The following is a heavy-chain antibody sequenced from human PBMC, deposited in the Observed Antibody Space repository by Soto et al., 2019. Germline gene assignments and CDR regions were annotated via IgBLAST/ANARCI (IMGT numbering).Heavy chain of an antibody. CDR2: IGTAGDT. CDR3: ARGIFYGLLHLGELSDDASDI. CDR1: GFTFSSYD. V-gene: IGHV3-13*01. D-gene: IGHD3-16*02. J-gene: IGHJ3*02. Sequence: GGSLRLSCAASGFTFSSYDMHWVRQATGKGLEWVSAIGTAGDTYYPGSVKGRFTISRENAKNSLYLQMNSLRAGDTAVYYCARGIFYGLLHLGELSDDASDIWGQGTMVTVSS.